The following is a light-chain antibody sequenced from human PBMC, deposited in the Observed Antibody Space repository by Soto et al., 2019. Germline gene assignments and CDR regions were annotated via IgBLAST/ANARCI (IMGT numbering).Light chain of an antibody. J-gene: IGKJ3*01. CDR1: QGISNY. CDR2: AAS. V-gene: IGKV1-27*01. Sequence: DIQMTQSPSSLSASVGDRVTITCRASQGISNYLAWYQQTPGKVPKLLIYAASTLQSGVPSRFSGSGSGTDFTLTISGPQPEDVATDYCQKYNSAPRSFGTGTKVDIK. CDR3: QKYNSAPRS.